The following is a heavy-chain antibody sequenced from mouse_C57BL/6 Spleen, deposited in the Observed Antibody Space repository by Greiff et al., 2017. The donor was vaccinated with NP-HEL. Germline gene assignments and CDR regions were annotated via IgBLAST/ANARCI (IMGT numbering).Heavy chain of an antibody. D-gene: IGHD2-3*01. V-gene: IGHV1-26*01. Sequence: EVQLQQSGPELVKPGASVKISCKASGYTFTDYYMNWVKQSHGKSLEWIGDINPNNGGTSYNQKFKGKATLTVDKSSSTAYMELRSLTSEDSAVYYCARGGYDGYSVYFDYWGQGTTLTVSS. CDR3: ARGGYDGYSVYFDY. CDR2: INPNNGGT. CDR1: GYTFTDYY. J-gene: IGHJ2*01.